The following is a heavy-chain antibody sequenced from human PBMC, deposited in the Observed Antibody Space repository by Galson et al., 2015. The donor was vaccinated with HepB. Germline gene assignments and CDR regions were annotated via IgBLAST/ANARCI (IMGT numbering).Heavy chain of an antibody. Sequence: SVKVSCKASGGTFSTYAISWVRQAPGQGLEWMGGITPIFGTANYAQKFQGRVTITADESTSTAYMELSSLRSEDTAVYYCARAAEMATIRSYFDYWGQGTLVTVSS. CDR3: ARAAEMATIRSYFDY. D-gene: IGHD5-24*01. CDR1: GGTFSTYA. J-gene: IGHJ4*02. V-gene: IGHV1-69*13. CDR2: ITPIFGTA.